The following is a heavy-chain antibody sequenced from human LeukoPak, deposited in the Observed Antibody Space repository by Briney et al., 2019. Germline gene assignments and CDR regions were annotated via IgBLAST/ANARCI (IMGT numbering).Heavy chain of an antibody. J-gene: IGHJ6*02. CDR2: ISYDGSNK. D-gene: IGHD3-3*01. CDR3: AREVEADFWSGYYTSYYGMDV. Sequence: GGSLRLSCAASGFTFSSYAMHWVRQAPGKGLEWVAVISYDGSNKYYADSVKGRFTISRDNSKNTLYLQMNSLRAEDTAVYYCAREVEADFWSGYYTSYYGMDVWGQGTTVTVSS. V-gene: IGHV3-30-3*01. CDR1: GFTFSSYA.